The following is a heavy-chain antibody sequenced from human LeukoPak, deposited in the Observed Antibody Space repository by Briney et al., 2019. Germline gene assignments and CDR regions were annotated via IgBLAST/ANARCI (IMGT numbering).Heavy chain of an antibody. CDR2: INPNSGGT. CDR3: ARAQVGGSYYNLDY. D-gene: IGHD1-26*01. CDR1: GYTFTGYY. Sequence: ASVKVSCKASGYTFTGYYMHWVRQAPGQGLEWMGWINPNSGGTNYAQKFQGRVTMTRDTSISTAYMELSRLRSDDTAVYYCARAQVGGSYYNLDYWGQGTLVTVSS. J-gene: IGHJ4*02. V-gene: IGHV1-2*02.